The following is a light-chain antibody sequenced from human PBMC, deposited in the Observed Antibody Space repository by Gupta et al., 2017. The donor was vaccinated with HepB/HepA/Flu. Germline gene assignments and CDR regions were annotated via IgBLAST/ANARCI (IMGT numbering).Light chain of an antibody. Sequence: QSALTPPASVPRSPGQSITLCCTGSSSDVGTYNSVSCYQQHPGQAPKLMIYYVSNRPSGVSNRFSGSKSGNTASLTISGRQADDEADYYCSSYTGSSTLVYVFGTGTKVTVL. V-gene: IGLV2-14*01. CDR1: SSDVGTYNS. CDR3: SSYTGSSTLVYV. J-gene: IGLJ1*01. CDR2: YVS.